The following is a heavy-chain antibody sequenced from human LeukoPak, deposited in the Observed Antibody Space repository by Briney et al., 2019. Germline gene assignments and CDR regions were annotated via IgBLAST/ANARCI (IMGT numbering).Heavy chain of an antibody. V-gene: IGHV3-21*01. CDR1: GFTFSSYN. J-gene: IGHJ4*02. CDR3: ARDVVVVVASDSNFNY. Sequence: GGSLRLSCAASGFTFSSYNMNWVRQAPGKGLEWVSSISTSSSYIYYADSVKGRFTISRDNARNSLYLQMNSLRAEDTAVYYCARDVVVVVASDSNFNYWGQGTLVTVSS. CDR2: ISTSSSYI. D-gene: IGHD2-15*01.